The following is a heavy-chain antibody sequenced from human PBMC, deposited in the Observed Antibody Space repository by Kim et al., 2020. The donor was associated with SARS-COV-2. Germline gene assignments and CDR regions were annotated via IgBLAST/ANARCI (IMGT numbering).Heavy chain of an antibody. Sequence: GGSLRLSCAASGFTFDDYAMHWVRQAPGKGLEWVSGMSWNSGSIGYADSVKGRFTISRDNAKNSLYLQMNSLRAEDTALYYCAKGDYYDYVWWSYRYDY. CDR3: AKGDYYDYVWWSYRYDY. CDR2: MSWNSGSI. J-gene: IGHJ6*01. CDR1: GFTFDDYA. V-gene: IGHV3-9*01. D-gene: IGHD3-16*02.